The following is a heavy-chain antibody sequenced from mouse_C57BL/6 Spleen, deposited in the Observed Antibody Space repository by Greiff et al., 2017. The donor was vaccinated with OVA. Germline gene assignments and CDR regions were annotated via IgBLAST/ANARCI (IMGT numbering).Heavy chain of an antibody. J-gene: IGHJ3*01. V-gene: IGHV1-9*01. CDR3: SRLPLSYYGNPGFAY. CDR1: GYTFTGYW. D-gene: IGHD2-10*01. Sequence: QVQLQQSGAELLKPGASVKLSCKATGYTFTGYWIEWVKQRPGHGLEWIGEILPGSGSTNYNEKFKGKATFTSDNSSNTAYMQLSILTTENSAIYYCSRLPLSYYGNPGFAYWGQGTLVTVSA. CDR2: ILPGSGST.